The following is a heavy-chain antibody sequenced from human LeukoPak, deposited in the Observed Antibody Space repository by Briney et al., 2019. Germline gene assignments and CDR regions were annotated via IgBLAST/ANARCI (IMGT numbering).Heavy chain of an antibody. J-gene: IGHJ3*02. V-gene: IGHV3-7*01. CDR3: ARDLTPYCSNGICFDAFDI. CDR1: GFSFSSYW. D-gene: IGHD2-8*01. CDR2: IKRDGSDK. Sequence: GGSLRLSCAASGFSFSSYWMTWVRQAPGKGLEWVASIKRDGSDKHYVDSVEGRFTISRDNAKNSLYLQMNSLRAEDTALYYCARDLTPYCSNGICFDAFDIWGQGTMVTVSS.